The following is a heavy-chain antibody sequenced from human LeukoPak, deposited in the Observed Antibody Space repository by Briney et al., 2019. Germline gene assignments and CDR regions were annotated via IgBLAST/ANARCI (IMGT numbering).Heavy chain of an antibody. CDR3: ATEPLYSSGWYYFDY. D-gene: IGHD6-19*01. CDR2: FDPEDGET. J-gene: IGHJ4*02. CDR1: GYTLTELS. V-gene: IGHV1-24*01. Sequence: ASVKVSCKVSGYTLTELSMHWVRQAPGKGLEWMGGFDPEDGETIYAQKFQGRVTMTEDTSADTAYMELSSLRSEDTAVYYCATEPLYSSGWYYFDYWGQGTLVTVSS.